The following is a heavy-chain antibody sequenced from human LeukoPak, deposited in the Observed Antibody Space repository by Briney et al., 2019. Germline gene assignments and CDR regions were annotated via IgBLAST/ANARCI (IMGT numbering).Heavy chain of an antibody. J-gene: IGHJ4*02. D-gene: IGHD6-13*01. CDR1: GYTFTSYD. CDR2: MNPNSGNT. CDR3: AITSYSSSWHEPLDY. V-gene: IGHV1-8*01. Sequence: GASVKVSCKASGYTFTSYDINWVRQATGQGLEWMGWMNPNSGNTGYAQKFQGRVTMTRNTSISTAYTELSSLRSEDTAVYYCAITSYSSSWHEPLDYWGQGTLVTVSS.